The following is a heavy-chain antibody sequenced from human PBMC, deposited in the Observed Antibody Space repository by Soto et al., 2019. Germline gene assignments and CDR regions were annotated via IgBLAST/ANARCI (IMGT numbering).Heavy chain of an antibody. CDR3: ARASPATVVTTLFDY. CDR2: IYYSGST. D-gene: IGHD2-21*02. CDR1: GGSISSYY. V-gene: IGHV4-59*01. J-gene: IGHJ4*02. Sequence: QVQLQESGPGLVKPSETLSLTCTVSGGSISSYYWSWIRQPPGKGLEWIGYIYYSGSTNYNPSLKRRVTISVDTSKNQFALKLSSVTAADTAVYYCARASPATVVTTLFDYWGQGTLVTVSS.